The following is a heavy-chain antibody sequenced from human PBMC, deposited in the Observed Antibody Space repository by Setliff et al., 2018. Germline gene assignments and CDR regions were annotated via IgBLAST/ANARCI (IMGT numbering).Heavy chain of an antibody. J-gene: IGHJ3*02. D-gene: IGHD1-26*01. CDR3: ARGGDSGSYFLANHDAFDI. Sequence: SETLSLTCTVSGGSISSSSYYWGWIRQPPGKGLEWIGSIHYSGSTYYNPSLKSRVTISIDTSKNQFSLKLSSVTAADTAVYYCARGGDSGSYFLANHDAFDICGQGTMVTVSS. CDR2: IHYSGST. V-gene: IGHV4-39*07. CDR1: GGSISSSSYY.